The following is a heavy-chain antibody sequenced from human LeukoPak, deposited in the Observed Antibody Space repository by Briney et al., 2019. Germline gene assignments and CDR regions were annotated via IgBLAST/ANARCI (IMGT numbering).Heavy chain of an antibody. Sequence: GSLRLSWAASGFTFSSYAMHWVRQAPGKGLEWVAVISYDGSNKYYADSVKGRFTISRDNSKSTLYLQMNSLRAEDTAVYYCARSPPSSSVDYWGQGTLVTVSS. V-gene: IGHV3-30*04. CDR2: ISYDGSNK. CDR3: ARSPPSSSVDY. J-gene: IGHJ4*02. CDR1: GFTFSSYA. D-gene: IGHD6-6*01.